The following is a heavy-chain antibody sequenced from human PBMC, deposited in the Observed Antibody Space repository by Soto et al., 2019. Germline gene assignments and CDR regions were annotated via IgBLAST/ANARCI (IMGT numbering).Heavy chain of an antibody. Sequence: GGSLRLSCAASGFTFGTYWMHWVRQAPGKGLVWVSRLDNDGTNTRYADSVKGRFTVSRDNGKNTVYLQMDSLRAEDTAVYYCARDGGTYFDYWGQGTLVTASS. CDR1: GFTFGTYW. CDR3: ARDGGTYFDY. J-gene: IGHJ4*02. D-gene: IGHD3-16*01. V-gene: IGHV3-74*01. CDR2: LDNDGTNT.